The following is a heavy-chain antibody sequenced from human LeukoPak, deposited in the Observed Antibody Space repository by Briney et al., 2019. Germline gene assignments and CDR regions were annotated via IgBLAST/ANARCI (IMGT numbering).Heavy chain of an antibody. V-gene: IGHV6-1*01. D-gene: IGHD5-18*01. CDR3: ARESIQLWLQWYFDL. CDR1: GDRVSSNIAA. CDR2: TYYRSNWYH. J-gene: IGHJ2*01. Sequence: SQTLSLTCAISGDRVSSNIAAWNWIRQSPSRGLEWLRRTYYRSNWYHDYAVSVKSRITINPDSSRNQFSLQLNSVTPEDTAVYYCARESIQLWLQWYFDLWGRGTLVTVSS.